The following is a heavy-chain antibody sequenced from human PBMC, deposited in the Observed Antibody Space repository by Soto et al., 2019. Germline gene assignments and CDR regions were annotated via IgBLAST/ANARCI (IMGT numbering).Heavy chain of an antibody. CDR2: ISSSGSTI. CDR1: GSTFSDYY. D-gene: IGHD5-12*01. V-gene: IGHV3-11*01. Sequence: QVQLVESGGGLVKPGGSLRLSCAASGSTFSDYYMSWIRQAPGKGLEWVSYISSSGSTIYYADSVKGRFTISRDNAKNSLYLQINSLRAEDTAVYYCARDHVVATILLGNWFDPWGQGTLVTVSS. J-gene: IGHJ5*02. CDR3: ARDHVVATILLGNWFDP.